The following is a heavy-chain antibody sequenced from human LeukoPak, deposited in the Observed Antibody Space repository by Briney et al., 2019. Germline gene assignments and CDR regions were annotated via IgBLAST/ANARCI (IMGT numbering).Heavy chain of an antibody. V-gene: IGHV3-30*02. D-gene: IGHD4-17*01. Sequence: GGSLRLSCAASGFTFSSYAMSWVRQAPGKGLEWVAFIRYADSAKGRFTISRDNSKNTLYLQMNSLRAEDTAVYYCAKDRYGDYVLGLDVWGKGTTVTISS. CDR1: GFTFSSYA. J-gene: IGHJ6*04. CDR3: AKDRYGDYVLGLDV. CDR2: IRYA.